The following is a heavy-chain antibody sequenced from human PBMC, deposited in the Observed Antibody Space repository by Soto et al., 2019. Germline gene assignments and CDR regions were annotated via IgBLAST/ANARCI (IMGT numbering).Heavy chain of an antibody. CDR1: GGSISSYY. D-gene: IGHD3-10*01. CDR3: ARELFGRSVWFDP. J-gene: IGHJ5*02. Sequence: QVQLQESGPGLVKPSETLSLTCTVSGGSISSYYWSWIRQPPGKGLEWIGYIYYSGSTNYNPSLRRRVTISVDTSKHQFSLKLSSVTAADTAVYYCARELFGRSVWFDPWGQGTLVTVSS. V-gene: IGHV4-59*01. CDR2: IYYSGST.